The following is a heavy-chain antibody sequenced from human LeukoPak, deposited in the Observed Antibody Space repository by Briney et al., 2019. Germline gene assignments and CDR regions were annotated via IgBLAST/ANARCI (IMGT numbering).Heavy chain of an antibody. J-gene: IGHJ1*01. CDR2: IYYSGST. CDR3: ARQEQMGETSIQH. CDR1: GGSISSSRDF. D-gene: IGHD6-13*01. Sequence: SETLSLTCTVSGGSISSSRDFWGWIRQPPGKGLEWIGSIYYSGSTYYNPSLKSRVTISVDTSKKQFSLKLNSVTAADTAVYYCARQEQMGETSIQHWGQGTLVTVSS. V-gene: IGHV4-39*01.